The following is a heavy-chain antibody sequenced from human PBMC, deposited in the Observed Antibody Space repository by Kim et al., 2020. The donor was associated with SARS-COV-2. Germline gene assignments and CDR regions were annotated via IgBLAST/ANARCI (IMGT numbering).Heavy chain of an antibody. CDR1: GYTFDTFA. Sequence: ASVKVSCRASGYTFDTFALYWVRQAPGQRFEWMGWINGGNGNTRYSQNFQGRVTFTRDTSATTAFMELSSLTSADTAMYYCARDGSGSYNWLDPWGQGT. CDR2: INGGNGNT. D-gene: IGHD3-10*01. V-gene: IGHV1-3*01. J-gene: IGHJ5*02. CDR3: ARDGSGSYNWLDP.